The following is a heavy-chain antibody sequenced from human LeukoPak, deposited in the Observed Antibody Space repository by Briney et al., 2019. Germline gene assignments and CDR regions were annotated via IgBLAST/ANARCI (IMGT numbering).Heavy chain of an antibody. CDR3: AGRISDFSSDY. J-gene: IGHJ4*02. CDR2: IYHSGST. V-gene: IGHV4-4*02. Sequence: PSGTLSLTCAVSGGSIISTSWWTWVRQPPGKGLEWIGEIYHSGSTNYNPSLKSRVTMSVDKSKNQFSLKVSSVTAADTAVYYCAGRISDFSSDYWGQGTLVTVSS. D-gene: IGHD3-3*01. CDR1: GGSIISTSW.